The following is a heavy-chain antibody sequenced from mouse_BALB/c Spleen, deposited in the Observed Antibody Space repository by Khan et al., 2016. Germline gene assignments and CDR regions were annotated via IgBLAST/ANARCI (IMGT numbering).Heavy chain of an antibody. CDR2: IWGDGST. J-gene: IGHJ2*01. CDR1: GFSLTDYG. V-gene: IGHV2-6-7*01. CDR3: ARELNYFDY. Sequence: QVQLKESGPGLVAPSQSLSITCTVSGFSLTDYGVNWIRQPPGKGLEWLGMIWGDGSTDYNSALKSRLSISKDNSKSQVFLTMNSLQTDDTARYYCARELNYFDYWGQGTTLTVSS.